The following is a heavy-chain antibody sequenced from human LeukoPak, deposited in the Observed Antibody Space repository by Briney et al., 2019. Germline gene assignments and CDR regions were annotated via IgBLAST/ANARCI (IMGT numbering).Heavy chain of an antibody. Sequence: GASVKVSCKASGYTFTSYGISWVRQAPGQGLEWMGWISAYNGNTNYAQKLQGRVTMTTDTPTSTAYMELRSLRSDDTAVYYCARGPYYYDSSGYPISSYYFDYWGQGTLVTVSS. J-gene: IGHJ4*02. V-gene: IGHV1-18*01. CDR2: ISAYNGNT. D-gene: IGHD3-22*01. CDR1: GYTFTSYG. CDR3: ARGPYYYDSSGYPISSYYFDY.